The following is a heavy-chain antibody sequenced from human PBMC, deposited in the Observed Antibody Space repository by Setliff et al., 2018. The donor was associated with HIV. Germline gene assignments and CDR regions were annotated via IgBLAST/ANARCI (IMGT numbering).Heavy chain of an antibody. Sequence: SETLSLTCTVSGGSISSFYWSWIRQPPGKGLEWIGYIYTSGSTNYNPSLKSRVAISVDTSKNQFSLKLSSVTAADTAVYYCASSSWSLNWFDPWGQGTLVTVS. CDR3: ASSSWSLNWFDP. CDR1: GGSISSFY. CDR2: IYTSGST. J-gene: IGHJ5*02. D-gene: IGHD6-13*01. V-gene: IGHV4-4*09.